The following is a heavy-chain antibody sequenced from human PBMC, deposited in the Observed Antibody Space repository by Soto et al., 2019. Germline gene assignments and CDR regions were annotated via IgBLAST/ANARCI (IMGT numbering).Heavy chain of an antibody. J-gene: IGHJ4*02. CDR3: ERDKGGDYYDSSVYYQPSDY. D-gene: IGHD3-22*01. V-gene: IGHV3-48*03. CDR1: GFTFSSYE. Sequence: GGSLRLSCAASGFTFSSYEMNWVRQAPGKGLEWVSYISSSGSTIYYADSVKGRFTISRDNAKNSLYLQMNSLRAEDTAVYYCERDKGGDYYDSSVYYQPSDYWGQGTLVTVSS. CDR2: ISSSGSTI.